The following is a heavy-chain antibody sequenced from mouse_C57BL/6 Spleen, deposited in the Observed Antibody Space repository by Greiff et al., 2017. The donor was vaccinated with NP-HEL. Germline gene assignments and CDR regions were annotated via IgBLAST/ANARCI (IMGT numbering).Heavy chain of an antibody. Sequence: EVHLVESGGGLVKPGGSLKLSCAASGFTFSDYGMHWVRQAPEKGLEWVAYISSGSSTIYYADTVKGRFTISRDNAKNTLFLQMTRLRSEDTAVYYCASEGYGSSPVGFDVWGTGTTVTVSS. CDR2: ISSGSSTI. CDR1: GFTFSDYG. D-gene: IGHD1-1*01. J-gene: IGHJ1*03. V-gene: IGHV5-17*01. CDR3: ASEGYGSSPVGFDV.